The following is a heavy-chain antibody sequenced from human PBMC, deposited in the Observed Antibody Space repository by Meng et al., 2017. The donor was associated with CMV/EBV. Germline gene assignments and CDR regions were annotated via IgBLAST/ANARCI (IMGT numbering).Heavy chain of an antibody. CDR3: ARGSESCTGTECWSPDFFDH. J-gene: IGHJ4*02. V-gene: IGHV3-30*03. CDR1: GFNFNTSD. D-gene: IGHD2-8*02. Sequence: LTGAASGFNFNTSDVYWVRQTPGKGLEWGAVVSFDGKNKWYADSVKGRFSVSRDSSKNTLYLQMNGLKREDTGTYYCARGSESCTGTECWSPDFFDHWGQGALVTVSS. CDR2: VSFDGKNK.